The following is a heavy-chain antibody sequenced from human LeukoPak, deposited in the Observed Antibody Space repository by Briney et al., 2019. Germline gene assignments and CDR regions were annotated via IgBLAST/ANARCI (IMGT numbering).Heavy chain of an antibody. Sequence: PSETLSLTCTVSGGSISGYYWSWIRQPPGKGLEWIGYIYYSGSTNCNPSLKGRVTISVDTSKNQFSLKLSSVTAADTAVYYCARVTCTSTSCYRKDAFDIWGQGTMVTVSS. CDR3: ARVTCTSTSCYRKDAFDI. V-gene: IGHV4-59*01. CDR1: GGSISGYY. CDR2: IYYSGST. D-gene: IGHD2-2*01. J-gene: IGHJ3*02.